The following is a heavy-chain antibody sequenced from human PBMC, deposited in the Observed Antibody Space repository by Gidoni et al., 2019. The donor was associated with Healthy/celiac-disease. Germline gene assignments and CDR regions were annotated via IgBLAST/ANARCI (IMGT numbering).Heavy chain of an antibody. CDR3: ARLAVAGTSDY. Sequence: LEWIGYIYYSGSTNYNPSLKSRVTISVDTSKNQFSLKLSSETAADTAVYYCARLAVAGTSDYWGQGTLVTVSS. V-gene: IGHV4-59*01. D-gene: IGHD6-19*01. J-gene: IGHJ4*02. CDR2: IYYSGST.